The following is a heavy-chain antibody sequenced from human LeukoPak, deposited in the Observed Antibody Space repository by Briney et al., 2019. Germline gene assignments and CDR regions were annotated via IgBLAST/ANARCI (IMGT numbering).Heavy chain of an antibody. CDR3: ARGYYGSGSHCCHMDV. V-gene: IGHV4-34*01. CDR2: INHSGST. J-gene: IGHJ6*03. CDR1: VGSFGGYY. Sequence: SETLSLTCAVYVGSFGGYYWSWIRQPPGKGLEWIGEINHSGSTNYNSSLKSRVTISVDTSKNQFSLKVSSVTAADTAVYYCARGYYGSGSHCCHMDVWGKGTTITVS. D-gene: IGHD3-10*01.